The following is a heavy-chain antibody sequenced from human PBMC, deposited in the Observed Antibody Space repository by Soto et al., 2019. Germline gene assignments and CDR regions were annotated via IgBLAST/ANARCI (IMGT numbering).Heavy chain of an antibody. CDR2: IYYSGST. D-gene: IGHD1-26*01. J-gene: IGHJ3*02. V-gene: IGHV4-59*01. CDR1: GGSISIYY. CDR3: ARAISGSHEAFDI. Sequence: SETLSLTCTVSGGSISIYYWSWIRQPPGKGLEWIGYIYYSGSTNYNPSLKSRVTISVDTSKNQFSLKLSSVTAADTAVYYCARAISGSHEAFDIWGQGTMVTVSS.